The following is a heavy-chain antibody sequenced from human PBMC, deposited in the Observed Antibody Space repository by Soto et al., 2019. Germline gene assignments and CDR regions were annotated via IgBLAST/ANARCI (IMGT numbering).Heavy chain of an antibody. CDR2: IYWDVDQ. J-gene: IGHJ5*01. Sequence: QITLKESGPTLVKPTQTLTLTCTFSGFSFSINGVAVGWIRQPPGQALEWLALIYWDVDQRYNPSLKNRLTITKDTSRNQVVLTMTNMDPVDTATYYCAHKRDVSRGFKSWGQGTLVTVSS. V-gene: IGHV2-5*02. CDR1: GFSFSINGVA. CDR3: AHKRDVSRGFKS.